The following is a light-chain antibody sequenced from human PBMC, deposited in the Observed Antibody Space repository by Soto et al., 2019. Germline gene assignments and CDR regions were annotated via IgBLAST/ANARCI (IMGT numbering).Light chain of an antibody. Sequence: EIVLTQSPGTLSLSPGERATLSCRASQSVSSSYLAWYQQKPGQATRLLIYGVSSRATGIPNKFSGSGSRKDFTITISRLEPEDFAVYFWQQYGSPSGTFGQGTKVEIK. CDR2: GVS. CDR3: QQYGSPSGT. J-gene: IGKJ1*01. CDR1: QSVSSSY. V-gene: IGKV3-20*01.